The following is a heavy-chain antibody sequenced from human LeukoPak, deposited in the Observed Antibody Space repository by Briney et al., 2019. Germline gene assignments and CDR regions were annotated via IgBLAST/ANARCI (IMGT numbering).Heavy chain of an antibody. D-gene: IGHD3-10*01. CDR2: ISNDGKNK. CDR3: ARGFGEFF. J-gene: IGHJ4*02. V-gene: IGHV3-30*03. CDR1: GFTFNKYG. Sequence: PGGSLRLSCAASGFTFNKYGMHWVRQAPGKGLKWVAVISNDGKNKHYIDSVKGRFTISTDNSRNTLYLENSSLRTEYTALYYCARGFGEFFWGQGTLVTVSS.